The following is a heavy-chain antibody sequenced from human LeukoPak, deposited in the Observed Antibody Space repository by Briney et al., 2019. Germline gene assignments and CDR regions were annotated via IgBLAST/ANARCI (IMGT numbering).Heavy chain of an antibody. J-gene: IGHJ4*02. D-gene: IGHD3-22*01. Sequence: GGSLRLSCGASGFTFSSYAMSWVRQAPGKGLEWVSAISSSGGSTHYADSVKGRFTISRDNSKNTLYLQMNNLGAEDTAVYYCAKRYDYDNSGLWDYWGQGTLVTVSS. CDR3: AKRYDYDNSGLWDY. CDR1: GFTFSSYA. V-gene: IGHV3-23*01. CDR2: ISSSGGST.